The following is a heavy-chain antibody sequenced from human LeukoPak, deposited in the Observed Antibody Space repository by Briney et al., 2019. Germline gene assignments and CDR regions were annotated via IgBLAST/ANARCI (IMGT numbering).Heavy chain of an antibody. Sequence: ASVKVSCKASGYTFTSYDINWVRQATGQGLEWMGWMNPNSGNTGYAQKFQGRVTMTRNTSISTAYMELSSLRSEDTAVYYCARIGGCDFWSGYYYYYYGMDVWGQGTTVTVSS. CDR2: MNPNSGNT. D-gene: IGHD3-3*01. V-gene: IGHV1-8*01. CDR1: GYTFTSYD. CDR3: ARIGGCDFWSGYYYYYYGMDV. J-gene: IGHJ6*02.